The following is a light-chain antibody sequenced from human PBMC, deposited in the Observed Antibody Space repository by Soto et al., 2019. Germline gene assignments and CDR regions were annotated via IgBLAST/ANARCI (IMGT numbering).Light chain of an antibody. Sequence: QSVVTQPPSASGTPGQRVTISCSGGRSNIGRNTVNWYRQLPGTAPKLLIFNNNQRPSGVPDRFSGSKSDTSASLAISGLQSEDEGGYYCAAWDDSLNGWVFGGGTKVTVL. V-gene: IGLV1-44*01. CDR2: NNN. CDR3: AAWDDSLNGWV. CDR1: RSNIGRNT. J-gene: IGLJ3*02.